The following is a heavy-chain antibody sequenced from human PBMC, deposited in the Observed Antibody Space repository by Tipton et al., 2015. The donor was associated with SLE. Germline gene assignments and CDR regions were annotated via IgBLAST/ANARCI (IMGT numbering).Heavy chain of an antibody. D-gene: IGHD3-22*01. V-gene: IGHV4-31*03. J-gene: IGHJ4*02. CDR2: VFSGGTT. Sequence: GLVKPSETLSLTCTVSSGSVSTGPYYWSWIRQHPGKGLEWIGYVFSGGTTYYNPSLKGRLSILLDTSKKQLSLKLSSVTSADTAMYYCARYFYDSSGVCLFDFWGQGTPVTVSS. CDR1: SGSVSTGPYY. CDR3: ARYFYDSSGVCLFDF.